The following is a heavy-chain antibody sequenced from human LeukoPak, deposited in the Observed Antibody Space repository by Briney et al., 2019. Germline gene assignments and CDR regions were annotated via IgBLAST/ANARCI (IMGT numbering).Heavy chain of an antibody. Sequence: SGTLSLTSSVSGSSICSYYWSWVRQPPRKGPAWIGYIYSSGSTNSIPSLKTRVTISVDTSKNQFSLKLSSVSAADTAVYYCARHPPRGDGGLPFDYWGQGTLVTVSS. D-gene: IGHD4-17*01. CDR2: IYSSGST. J-gene: IGHJ4*02. CDR1: GSSICSYY. V-gene: IGHV4-59*01. CDR3: ARHPPRGDGGLPFDY.